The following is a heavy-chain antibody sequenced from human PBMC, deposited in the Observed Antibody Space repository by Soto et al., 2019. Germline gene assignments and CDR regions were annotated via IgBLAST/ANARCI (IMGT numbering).Heavy chain of an antibody. D-gene: IGHD2-8*01. CDR2: MNPNSGNT. V-gene: IGHV1-8*01. J-gene: IGHJ6*02. CDR1: GYAFTSYD. CDR3: ARKGGLGYCTNGVCYENYYYGMDV. Sequence: ASVKVSCKASGYAFTSYDINWVRQATGQGLEWMGWMNPNSGNTGYAQKFQGRVTMTRNTSISTAYMELSSLRSEDTAVYYCARKGGLGYCTNGVCYENYYYGMDVWGQGTTVTVS.